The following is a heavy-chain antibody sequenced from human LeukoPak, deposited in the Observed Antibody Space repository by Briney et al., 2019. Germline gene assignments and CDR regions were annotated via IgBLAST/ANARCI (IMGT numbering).Heavy chain of an antibody. CDR1: GYTFTTYW. Sequence: GESLKISCKGSGYTFTTYWIGWVRQMPGKGLEWMGIIYPGDSDPRYSPSFQGQVTISADKSISSAYLQWSSLKASDSAMYYCVRHGLGSSWFGFDYWGQGTLVTVSS. CDR2: IYPGDSDP. V-gene: IGHV5-51*01. CDR3: VRHGLGSSWFGFDY. J-gene: IGHJ4*02. D-gene: IGHD6-13*01.